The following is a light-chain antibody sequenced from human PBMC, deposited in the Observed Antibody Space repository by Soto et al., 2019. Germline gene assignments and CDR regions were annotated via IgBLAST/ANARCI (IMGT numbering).Light chain of an antibody. V-gene: IGKV1-39*01. J-gene: IGKJ3*01. CDR2: AAS. Sequence: DIQMTQSPSSLSASVGDRVTITCRASQSISRYLNWYQKKPGTAPKLLIYAASTLQSGVPSRFSGNESGTDFTLTISSLQPEDTATYYCQQSYNLKFTFVPGTKVDIK. CDR3: QQSYNLKFT. CDR1: QSISRY.